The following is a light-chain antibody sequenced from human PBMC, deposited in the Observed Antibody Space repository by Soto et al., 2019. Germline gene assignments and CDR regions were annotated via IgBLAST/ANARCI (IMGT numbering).Light chain of an antibody. J-gene: IGKJ1*01. CDR2: AAS. CDR1: QSISSY. Sequence: DIQMTQSPSSLSASVGDRVTITCRASQSISSYLNWYQQKPGKAPKLLIYAASSLQSGVPSRFSGSRPGTDFTLTISSLQPEDFATYYCQQSYSTLWTFGQGTKVEIK. CDR3: QQSYSTLWT. V-gene: IGKV1-39*01.